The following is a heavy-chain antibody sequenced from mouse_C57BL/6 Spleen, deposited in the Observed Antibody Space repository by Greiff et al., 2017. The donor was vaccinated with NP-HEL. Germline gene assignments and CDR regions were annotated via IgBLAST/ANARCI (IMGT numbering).Heavy chain of an antibody. V-gene: IGHV1-64*01. CDR1: GYTFTSYW. D-gene: IGHD1-3*01. J-gene: IGHJ4*01. Sequence: LQPGAELVKPGASVKLSCKASGYTFTSYWMHWVKQRPGQGLEWIGMIHPNSGSTNYNEKFKSKATLTVDKSSSTAYMQLSSLTSEDSAVYYCARYILADYYAMDYWGQGTSVTVSS. CDR2: IHPNSGST. CDR3: ARYILADYYAMDY.